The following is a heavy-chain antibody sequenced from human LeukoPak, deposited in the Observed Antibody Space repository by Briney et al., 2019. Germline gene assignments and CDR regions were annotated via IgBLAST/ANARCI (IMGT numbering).Heavy chain of an antibody. J-gene: IGHJ4*02. D-gene: IGHD3-16*02. CDR2: ISAHNGHT. V-gene: IGHV1-18*04. CDR1: GYTFTTYG. CDR3: ARVEDRDNVWGSYRLADY. Sequence: GASVKVSCKASGYTFTTYGISWVRQAPGQGLEWMGWISAHNGHTNYAQNLQGRVTMTTDTSTSTAYMELRSLRSDDTAVYYCARVEDRDNVWGSYRLADYWGQGTLVTVSS.